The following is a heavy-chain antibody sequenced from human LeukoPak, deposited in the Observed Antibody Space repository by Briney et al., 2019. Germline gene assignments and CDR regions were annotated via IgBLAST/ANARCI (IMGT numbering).Heavy chain of an antibody. V-gene: IGHV3-7*01. D-gene: IGHD3-10*01. CDR1: GFTFSDYW. Sequence: GVSLSLSRIASGFTFSDYWMTLLRQAPGKGPEGAADIKQDGSQRYYLDAARGRFTISRDNAKDSLFLQLNGLRAEDTAVYYCARGSGGEDYWGQGTLVTVSS. CDR2: IKQDGSQR. CDR3: ARGSGGEDY. J-gene: IGHJ4*02.